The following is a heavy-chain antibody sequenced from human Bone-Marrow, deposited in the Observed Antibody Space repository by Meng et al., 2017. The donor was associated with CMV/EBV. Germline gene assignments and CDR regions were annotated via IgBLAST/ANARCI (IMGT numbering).Heavy chain of an antibody. CDR1: GYTFTGYY. J-gene: IGHJ4*02. Sequence: QVQLVQSGAEVKKPGASVTVSCKASGYTFTGYYMHWVRQAPGQGLEWMGWINPNSGGTNYAQKFQGRVTMTRDTSISTAYMELSRLRSDDTAVYYCARVAGQISSSGDFDYWGQGTLVTVSS. CDR2: INPNSGGT. D-gene: IGHD6-19*01. CDR3: ARVAGQISSSGDFDY. V-gene: IGHV1-2*02.